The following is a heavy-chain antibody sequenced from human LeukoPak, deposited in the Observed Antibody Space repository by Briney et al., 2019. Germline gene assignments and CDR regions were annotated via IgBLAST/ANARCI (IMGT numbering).Heavy chain of an antibody. J-gene: IGHJ6*02. CDR1: GFTFSSYA. CDR2: INGSGGST. V-gene: IGHV3-23*01. CDR3: AKAPTVTRYYYYSGMDV. D-gene: IGHD4-17*01. Sequence: GGSLRLSCAASGFTFSSYAMSWVRQAPGKGLEWFSAINGSGGSTYYADSVKGRFTISRDKSKNTLYLQMNSLRAEDTAVYYCAKAPTVTRYYYYSGMDVWGQGTTVTVS.